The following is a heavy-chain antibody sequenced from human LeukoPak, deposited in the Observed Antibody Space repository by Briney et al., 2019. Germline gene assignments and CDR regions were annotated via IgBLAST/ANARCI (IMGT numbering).Heavy chain of an antibody. D-gene: IGHD3-22*01. J-gene: IGHJ4*02. CDR1: GFTFSSYS. V-gene: IGHV3-48*04. CDR2: ISRSSSTI. Sequence: PGGSLRLSCAASGFTFSSYSMNWVRQAPGKGLDWVSYISRSSSTIYYADSVKGRFTISRDNAKNSLYLQMNSLRVEDTAVYYCARDLYYDSGLGSYWGQGTLVTVSS. CDR3: ARDLYYDSGLGSY.